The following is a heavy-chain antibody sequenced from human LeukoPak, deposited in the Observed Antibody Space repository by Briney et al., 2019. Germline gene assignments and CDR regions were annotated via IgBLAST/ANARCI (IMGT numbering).Heavy chain of an antibody. J-gene: IGHJ6*03. Sequence: SETLSLTSTVSGGSISSYYWSWIRQPPGKGLEWIGYIYYSGSTNYNPSLKSRVTISVDTSKNQFSLKLSSVTAADTAVYYCARSYYDFWSGYSNYYYMDVWGKGTTVTVSS. CDR3: ARSYYDFWSGYSNYYYMDV. CDR2: IYYSGST. CDR1: GGSISSYY. V-gene: IGHV4-59*01. D-gene: IGHD3-3*01.